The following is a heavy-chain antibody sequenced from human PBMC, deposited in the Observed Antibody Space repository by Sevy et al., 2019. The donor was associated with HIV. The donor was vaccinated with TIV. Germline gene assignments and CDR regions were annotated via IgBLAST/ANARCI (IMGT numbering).Heavy chain of an antibody. V-gene: IGHV3-11*01. Sequence: GGSLRLSCAASEFIFSDCYMSWFRQAPGKGLEWVSYISNSGGDIHYADSVKGRFTISRDNTKNSLYLQMNSLRAEDTAVYYCAREGMVSPDAFDSWGQGTVVTVSS. CDR3: AREGMVSPDAFDS. CDR1: EFIFSDCY. J-gene: IGHJ3*01. D-gene: IGHD3-10*01. CDR2: ISNSGGDI.